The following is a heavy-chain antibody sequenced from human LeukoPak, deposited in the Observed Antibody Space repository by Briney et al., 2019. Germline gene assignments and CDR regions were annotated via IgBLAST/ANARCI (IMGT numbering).Heavy chain of an antibody. CDR2: ISSSSSYI. V-gene: IGHV3-21*01. D-gene: IGHD2-15*01. Sequence: PGGSLRLSCAASGFTFSSYSMNWVRQAPGKGLEWVSSISSSSSYIYYADSVKGRFTISRDNAKNSLYLQMNSLRAEDTAVYYCARESFGSFHYFDYWGQGTLVTVSS. CDR3: ARESFGSFHYFDY. J-gene: IGHJ4*02. CDR1: GFTFSSYS.